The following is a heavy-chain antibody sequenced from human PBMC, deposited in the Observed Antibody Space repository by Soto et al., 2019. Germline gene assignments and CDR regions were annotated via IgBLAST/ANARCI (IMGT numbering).Heavy chain of an antibody. CDR1: GLTLSDYA. CDR3: AKGGRQWLVTSDFNY. Sequence: PGRSLRLSCAASGLTLSDYAMHWVRQAPGKGLEWVAVVAHDGRNTHYADSVKGRFTISRDSSKNTVSLEMTSLRAEDTAVYYCAKGGRQWLVTSDFNYWGQGALVTVSS. CDR2: VAHDGRNT. J-gene: IGHJ4*02. D-gene: IGHD6-19*01. V-gene: IGHV3-30*18.